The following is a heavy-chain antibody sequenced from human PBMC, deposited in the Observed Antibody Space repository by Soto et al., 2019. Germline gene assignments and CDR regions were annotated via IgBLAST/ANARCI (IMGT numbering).Heavy chain of an antibody. V-gene: IGHV3-73*02. CDR1: GFTFSGSA. D-gene: IGHD3-22*01. CDR3: TSSALIDYYYYYGMDV. CDR2: IRSKANSYAT. Sequence: EVQLEESGGGLVQPGGSLKLSCAASGFTFSGSAMHWVRQASGKGLEWVGRIRSKANSYATAYAASVKGRFTISRDDSKNTAYLQMNSLKTEDTAVYYCTSSALIDYYYYYGMDVWGQGTTVTVSS. J-gene: IGHJ6*02.